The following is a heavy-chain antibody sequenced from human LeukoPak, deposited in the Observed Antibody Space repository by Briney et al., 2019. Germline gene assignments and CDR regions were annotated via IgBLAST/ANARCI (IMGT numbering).Heavy chain of an antibody. CDR2: IYHSGST. J-gene: IGHJ4*02. V-gene: IGHV4-38-2*01. Sequence: PSETLSLTCAVSGYSISSGYYWGWIRQPPGKGLEWIGSIYHSGSTYYNPSLRGRVTISVDTSKNQFSLKLPSVTAADMAVYYCARYYGGDSAIDYWGQGTLVTVSS. CDR3: ARYYGGDSAIDY. D-gene: IGHD4-23*01. CDR1: GYSISSGYY.